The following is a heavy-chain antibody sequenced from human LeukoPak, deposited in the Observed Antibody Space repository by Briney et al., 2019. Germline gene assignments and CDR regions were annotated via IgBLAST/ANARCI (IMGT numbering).Heavy chain of an antibody. V-gene: IGHV4-30-2*01. J-gene: IGHJ5*02. CDR2: MYHSGNA. CDR3: ARGTIYYNILTGPPNWFDP. D-gene: IGHD3-9*01. Sequence: SETLSLTCAVSGGSISSDDDSWSWIRQPPGKGLEWIGYMYHSGNAYYNPSLRSRVTISVDRSKNQFSLKLNSVTAADTAVYYCARGTIYYNILTGPPNWFDPWGQGTLVTVSS. CDR1: GGSISSDDDS.